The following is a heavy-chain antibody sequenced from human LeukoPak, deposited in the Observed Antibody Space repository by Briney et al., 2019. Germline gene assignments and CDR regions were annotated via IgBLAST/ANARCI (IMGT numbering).Heavy chain of an antibody. Sequence: SETLSLTCTVSGGSISSYYWSRIRQPPGKGLEWIGYIYYSGSTNYNPSLKSRVTISVDTSKNQFSLKLSSVTAADTAVYYCARLGHCSGGSCSKYYYYGMDVWGQGTTVTVSS. V-gene: IGHV4-59*01. D-gene: IGHD2-15*01. CDR3: ARLGHCSGGSCSKYYYYGMDV. CDR1: GGSISSYY. J-gene: IGHJ6*02. CDR2: IYYSGST.